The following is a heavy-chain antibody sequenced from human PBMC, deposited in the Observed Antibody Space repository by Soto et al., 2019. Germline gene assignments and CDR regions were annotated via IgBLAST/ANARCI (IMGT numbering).Heavy chain of an antibody. CDR1: GYTFSNFW. CDR3: ARGPRSSPYFDY. CDR2: IYPDDSET. J-gene: IGHJ4*02. D-gene: IGHD6-13*01. Sequence: PGESLKISCQCSGYTFSNFWIAWVRQLPGKGLEYMGIIYPDDSETRYSPSFHGKVTISADRSIGTAYLQWSSLEASDSAFYFCARGPRSSPYFDYWGQGALVTVSS. V-gene: IGHV5-51*01.